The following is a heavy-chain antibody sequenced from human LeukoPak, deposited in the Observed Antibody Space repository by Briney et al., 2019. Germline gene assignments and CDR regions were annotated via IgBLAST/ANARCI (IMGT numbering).Heavy chain of an antibody. CDR2: ILYDGSNK. CDR3: ALNRGSGWYFHY. D-gene: IGHD6-19*01. CDR1: GFTFSIYR. V-gene: IGHV3-30*03. J-gene: IGHJ4*02. Sequence: GGSLRLSFAASGFTFSIYRIYWVRQAPGKGRQWVATILYDGSNKYYVDSVKGRFTISRDNSKNTLYLQMNSLRAEDTAVYYCALNRGSGWYFHYWGQGTLVTVSS.